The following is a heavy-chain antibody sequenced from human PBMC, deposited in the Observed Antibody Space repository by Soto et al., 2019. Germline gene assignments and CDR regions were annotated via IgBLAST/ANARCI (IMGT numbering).Heavy chain of an antibody. CDR1: GDSISGYS. CDR3: ARQSSLAAVVD. D-gene: IGHD6-13*01. V-gene: IGHV4-59*08. J-gene: IGHJ4*02. Sequence: QVQLQESGPGLVKPSETLSLTCTVSGDSISGYSWSWIRQPPGKGLELIGYIYYTGSTNYSPSLMSRVTISVDTSKNQFSLKLSSVTAADTAVYYCARQSSLAAVVDWGQGTLVTVSS. CDR2: IYYTGST.